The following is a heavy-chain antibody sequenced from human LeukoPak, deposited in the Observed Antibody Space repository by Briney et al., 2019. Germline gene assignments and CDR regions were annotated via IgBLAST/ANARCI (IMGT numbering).Heavy chain of an antibody. V-gene: IGHV3-53*01. Sequence: GGSLRLSCVASGFAVGRNYMSWVRQAPGKGLECVSLIYSGGAIRYADFVKGRFTISRDSSKNTLFLQMNDLTVEDTARYYCARRPGNWGQGILVTVSS. CDR1: GFAVGRNY. CDR2: IYSGGAI. D-gene: IGHD1-14*01. J-gene: IGHJ4*02. CDR3: ARRPGN.